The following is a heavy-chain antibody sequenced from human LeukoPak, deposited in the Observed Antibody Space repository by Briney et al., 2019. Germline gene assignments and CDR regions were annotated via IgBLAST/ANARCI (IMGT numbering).Heavy chain of an antibody. D-gene: IGHD3-3*01. CDR3: ARASGYPRHNWFDP. CDR1: GGSFSGYY. J-gene: IGHJ5*02. CDR2: INHSGST. Sequence: SETLPLTCAVYGGSFSGYYWSWIRQPPGKGLEWIGEINHSGSTNYNPSLKSRVTISVDTSKNQFSLKLSSVTAADTAVYYCARASGYPRHNWFDPWGQGTLVTVSS. V-gene: IGHV4-34*01.